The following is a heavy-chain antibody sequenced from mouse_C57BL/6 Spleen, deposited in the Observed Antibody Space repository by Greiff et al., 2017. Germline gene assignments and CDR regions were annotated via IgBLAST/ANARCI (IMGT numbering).Heavy chain of an antibody. CDR2: IYPRSGNN. V-gene: IGHV1-81*01. Sequence: QVQLLQSGAGLARPGASVKLSCTASGYTFTSYGISWVNQRTGQGLEWIGEIYPRSGNNYYNQTFKGKATLTAAKSFSTEFMALRSVTSENSAVYFCARGGLRVDYWGQGTTLTVSS. CDR3: ARGGLRVDY. J-gene: IGHJ2*01. CDR1: GYTFTSYG. D-gene: IGHD2-4*01.